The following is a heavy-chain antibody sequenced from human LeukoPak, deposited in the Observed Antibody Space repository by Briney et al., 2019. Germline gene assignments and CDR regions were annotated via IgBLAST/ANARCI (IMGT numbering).Heavy chain of an antibody. CDR1: GFTFSSYG. Sequence: PGGSLRLSCAASGFTFSSYGMHWVRQAPGKGLEWVAVISYDGSNKYYADSVKGRFTISRDNSKNTLYLQMNSLRAEDTAVYCCAKDRSSSLGLDYWGQGTLVTVSS. J-gene: IGHJ4*02. CDR3: AKDRSSSLGLDY. V-gene: IGHV3-30*18. CDR2: ISYDGSNK. D-gene: IGHD6-13*01.